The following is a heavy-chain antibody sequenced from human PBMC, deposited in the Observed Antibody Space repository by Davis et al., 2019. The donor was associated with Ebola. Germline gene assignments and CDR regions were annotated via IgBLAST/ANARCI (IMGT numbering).Heavy chain of an antibody. Sequence: GESLKISCKGSGYSFTSYWIGWVRQMPGKGLEWMGIIYPGDSDIRYNPSFQGQVTFSVDKSITTAYLQWSSLKASDTAIYYCARHTPYSRTNNGMDVWGQGTTVTVSS. CDR1: GYSFTSYW. D-gene: IGHD6-13*01. CDR2: IYPGDSDI. V-gene: IGHV5-51*01. J-gene: IGHJ6*02. CDR3: ARHTPYSRTNNGMDV.